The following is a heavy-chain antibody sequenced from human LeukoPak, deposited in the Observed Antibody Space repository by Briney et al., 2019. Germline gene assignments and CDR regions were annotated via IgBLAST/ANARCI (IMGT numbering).Heavy chain of an antibody. CDR2: IYYSGST. Sequence: SETLSLTCTVSGGSISSSSYYWGWIRQPPGKGLEWIGSIYYSGSTYYNPSLKSRVTISVDTSKNQFSLKLSSVTTADTAVYYCAKNGQSGFSFDPWGQGTLVTVSS. CDR1: GGSISSSSYY. J-gene: IGHJ5*02. CDR3: AKNGQSGFSFDP. D-gene: IGHD3-3*01. V-gene: IGHV4-39*07.